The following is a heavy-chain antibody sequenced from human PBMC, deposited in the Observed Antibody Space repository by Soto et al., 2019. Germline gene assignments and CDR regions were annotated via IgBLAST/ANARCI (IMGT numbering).Heavy chain of an antibody. CDR3: ARDSITRVSSDVPGMDV. V-gene: IGHV3-23*01. J-gene: IGHJ6*02. CDR1: GFTFSTYA. D-gene: IGHD3-16*01. Sequence: PGGSLRLSCAASGFTFSTYAMSWVRKAPGKGLEWVSVIGEGGFSTQYAASVKGRFTISRDNSKNMWYLQMNSLRSDDTAVYYCARDSITRVSSDVPGMDVWGQGTTVTVSS. CDR2: IGEGGFST.